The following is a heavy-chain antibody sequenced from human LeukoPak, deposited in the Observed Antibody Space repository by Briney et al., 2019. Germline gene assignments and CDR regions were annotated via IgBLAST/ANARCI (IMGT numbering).Heavy chain of an antibody. D-gene: IGHD1-1*01. CDR2: ISSSSSYI. J-gene: IGHJ4*02. CDR3: ARDATGTTSGFDY. Sequence: PGGSLRLSCAASGFTFCSYSMNWVRQAPGKGLEWVSSISSSSSYIYYADSVKGRFTISRDNAKNSLYLQMNSLRAEDTAVYYCARDATGTTSGFDYWGQGTLVTVSS. CDR1: GFTFCSYS. V-gene: IGHV3-21*01.